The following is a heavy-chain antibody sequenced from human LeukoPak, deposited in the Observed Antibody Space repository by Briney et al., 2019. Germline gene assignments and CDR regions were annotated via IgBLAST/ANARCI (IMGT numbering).Heavy chain of an antibody. CDR2: IHDSGST. Sequence: PSETLSLTCTVSGGSISSSYWGWIRQPPGKGLEWIGYIHDSGSTNCNPSLESRVTMSVDTSKNQFALKMSSVTAADTAVYYCARHHPNSYYYGVDVWGQGTTVTVSS. J-gene: IGHJ6*02. V-gene: IGHV4-59*08. CDR3: ARHHPNSYYYGVDV. CDR1: GGSISSSY.